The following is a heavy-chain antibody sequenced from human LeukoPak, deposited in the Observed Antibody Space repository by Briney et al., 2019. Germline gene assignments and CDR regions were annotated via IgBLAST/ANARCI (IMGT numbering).Heavy chain of an antibody. CDR3: ARVEDDLLGNWFDP. Sequence: ASVKVSCKASGCTFTSYGISWVRQAPGQGLEWMGWISAYNGNTNYAQKLQGRVTMTTDTSTSTAYMELRSLRFDDTAVYYCARVEDDLLGNWFDPWGQGTLVTVSS. J-gene: IGHJ5*02. D-gene: IGHD3/OR15-3a*01. CDR1: GCTFTSYG. CDR2: ISAYNGNT. V-gene: IGHV1-18*01.